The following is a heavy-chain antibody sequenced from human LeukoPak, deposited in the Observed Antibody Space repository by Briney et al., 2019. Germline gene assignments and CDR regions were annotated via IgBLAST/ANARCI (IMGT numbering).Heavy chain of an antibody. J-gene: IGHJ1*01. CDR3: ATGRVDYGDYGVVKH. D-gene: IGHD4-17*01. CDR1: GFTFRNYG. V-gene: IGHV3-30*03. CDR2: ISYDGINE. Sequence: GGSLRLSCEVSGFTFRNYGMNWVRQAPGKGLEWVAVISYDGINEYYVDSVKGRFTISRDNFKNSLYLQMESLTIEDTAVYYCATGRVDYGDYGVVKHWGQGTLVTVSS.